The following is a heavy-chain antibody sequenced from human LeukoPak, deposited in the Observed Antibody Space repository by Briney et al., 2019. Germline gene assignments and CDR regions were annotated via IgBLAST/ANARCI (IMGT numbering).Heavy chain of an antibody. J-gene: IGHJ3*02. D-gene: IGHD3-3*01. Sequence: ASVKVSCKASGGTFSSYAISWVRQAPGQGLEWMGRIIPILGIANYAQKFQGRVTITADKSTSTAYMELSSLRSEDTAVYYCARGRTIYDFWSGSNPDAFDIWGQGTMVTVSS. V-gene: IGHV1-69*04. CDR3: ARGRTIYDFWSGSNPDAFDI. CDR1: GGTFSSYA. CDR2: IIPILGIA.